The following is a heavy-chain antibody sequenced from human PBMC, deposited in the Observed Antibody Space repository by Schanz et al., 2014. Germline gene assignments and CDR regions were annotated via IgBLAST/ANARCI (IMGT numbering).Heavy chain of an antibody. CDR2: ISWNSGNI. D-gene: IGHD2-2*01. Sequence: EVQLVESGGGLVQPGRSLRLSCAASGFMFQNYVMHWVRQGPGKGLEWVSGISWNSGNIGYADSVKGRFIISRDNAKNSLYLQMATLTAEDTAVYYCARDFTVGAGRYQKGMVVWGPGTTVTVSS. CDR3: ARDFTVGAGRYQKGMVV. J-gene: IGHJ6*02. V-gene: IGHV3-9*01. CDR1: GFMFQNYV.